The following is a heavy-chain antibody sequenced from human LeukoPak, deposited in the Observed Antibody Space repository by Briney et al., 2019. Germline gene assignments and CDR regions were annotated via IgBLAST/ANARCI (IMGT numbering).Heavy chain of an antibody. D-gene: IGHD3-3*01. V-gene: IGHV3-30*18. CDR1: GFTFSSYG. J-gene: IGHJ4*02. Sequence: GGSLRLSCAASGFTFSSYGMHWVRQAPGKGLEWVAVISYDGSNKYYADSVKGRFTISRDNSKNTLYLQMNSLGAEDTAVYYCAKDRSRPYYDFWSGYYDYWGQGTLVTVSS. CDR2: ISYDGSNK. CDR3: AKDRSRPYYDFWSGYYDY.